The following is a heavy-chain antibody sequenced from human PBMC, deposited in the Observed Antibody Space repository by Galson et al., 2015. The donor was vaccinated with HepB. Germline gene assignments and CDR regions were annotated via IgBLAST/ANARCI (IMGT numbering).Heavy chain of an antibody. CDR2: FYSGGGS. CDR1: GFTVSGDY. J-gene: IGHJ5*02. Sequence: SLRLSCAASGFTVSGDYMNWVRQGPEKGLEWVSVFYSGGGSNYADSVKGRFTIFRDNSQNTVFLQMNNVRADDTAVYYCARDAWLGPWGQGSLVIVSS. V-gene: IGHV3-53*01. CDR3: ARDAWLGP.